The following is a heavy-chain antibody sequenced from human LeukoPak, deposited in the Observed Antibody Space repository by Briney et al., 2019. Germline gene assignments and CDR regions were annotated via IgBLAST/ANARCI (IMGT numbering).Heavy chain of an antibody. V-gene: IGHV3-23*01. Sequence: GGSLRLSCAASGFTFSSYAMSWVRQAPGKGLEWVSAISGSGVSTYYADSVKGRYTISRDNSKNTLYLQMNSLRAEDTAVYYCARSGSGSSWYYFDYWGQGTLVTVSS. J-gene: IGHJ4*02. CDR1: GFTFSSYA. D-gene: IGHD1-26*01. CDR2: ISGSGVST. CDR3: ARSGSGSSWYYFDY.